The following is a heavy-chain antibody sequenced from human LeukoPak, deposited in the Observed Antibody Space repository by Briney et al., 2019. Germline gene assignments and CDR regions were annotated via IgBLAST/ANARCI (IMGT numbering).Heavy chain of an antibody. CDR2: INHSGST. CDR1: QFTLTSDT. CDR3: ARGGGSYYFNY. V-gene: IGHV4-34*01. J-gene: IGHJ4*02. Sequence: GSLRLSCAASQFTLTSDTMNWVRQPPGKGLEWIGEINHSGSTNYNPSLKSRVTISVDTSKNQFSLKLSSVTAADTAVYYCARGGGSYYFNYWGQGTLVTVPS. D-gene: IGHD1-26*01.